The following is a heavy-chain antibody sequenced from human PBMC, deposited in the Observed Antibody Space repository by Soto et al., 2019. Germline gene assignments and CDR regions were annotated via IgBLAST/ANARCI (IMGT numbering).Heavy chain of an antibody. CDR1: GGSFSGYY. Sequence: PSETLSLTCAVYGGSFSGYYWSWIRQPPGKGLEWIGEINHSGSTNCNPSLKSRITISVDTSKNQFSLKLNSATAADTAVYYCAREHCSTTSCYENWGQGTLVTVSS. D-gene: IGHD2-2*01. J-gene: IGHJ4*02. V-gene: IGHV4-34*01. CDR3: AREHCSTTSCYEN. CDR2: INHSGST.